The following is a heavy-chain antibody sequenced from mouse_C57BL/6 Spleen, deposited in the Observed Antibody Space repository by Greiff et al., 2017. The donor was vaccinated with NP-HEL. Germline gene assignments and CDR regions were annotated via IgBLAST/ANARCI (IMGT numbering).Heavy chain of an antibody. CDR1: GYTFTSYW. CDR2: IDPSDSYT. Sequence: QVQLQQPGAELVKPGASVKLSCKASGYTFTSYWMQWVKQRPGQGLEWIGEIDPSDSYTNYNQKFKGKATLTVDTSSSTAYMQLSSLTSEDSAVYYCARRTTVVEGYWYFDVWGTGTTVTVSS. CDR3: ARRTTVVEGYWYFDV. J-gene: IGHJ1*03. V-gene: IGHV1-50*01. D-gene: IGHD1-1*01.